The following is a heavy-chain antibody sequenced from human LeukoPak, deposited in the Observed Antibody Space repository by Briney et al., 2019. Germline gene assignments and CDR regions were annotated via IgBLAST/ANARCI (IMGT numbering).Heavy chain of an antibody. D-gene: IGHD3-9*01. J-gene: IGHJ5*02. CDR2: IYSGGST. Sequence: GGSLRLSCAASGFTVSSNYMSWVRQAPGKGLEWVSVIYSGGSTYYADSVKGRFTISRDNSKNTLYLQMNGLRAEDTAVYYCARDQGDILTGYFVEAWGQGTLVTVSS. V-gene: IGHV3-66*01. CDR1: GFTVSSNY. CDR3: ARDQGDILTGYFVEA.